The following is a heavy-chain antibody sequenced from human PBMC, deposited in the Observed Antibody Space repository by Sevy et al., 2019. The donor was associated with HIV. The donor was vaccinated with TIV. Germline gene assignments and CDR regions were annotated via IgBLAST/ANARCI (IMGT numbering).Heavy chain of an antibody. Sequence: GGSLRLSCAASGFTFSSYGLSSYSMNWVRQAPGKGLEWVSSISSSSSYIFYADSVKGRFTISRDNAKNSVYLQMNSLRAEDTAVDYCARDRGVGTSSYGMDVWGQGTTVTVSS. CDR1: GFTFSSYGLSSYS. J-gene: IGHJ6*02. CDR2: ISSSSSYI. V-gene: IGHV3-21*01. D-gene: IGHD1-26*01. CDR3: ARDRGVGTSSYGMDV.